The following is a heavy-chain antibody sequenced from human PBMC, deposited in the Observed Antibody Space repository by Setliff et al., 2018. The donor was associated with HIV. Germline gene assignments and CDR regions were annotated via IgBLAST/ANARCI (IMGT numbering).Heavy chain of an antibody. CDR3: VSQPESRWQIEY. CDR1: GYSISRGYF. CDR2: VSHSGNT. D-gene: IGHD3-10*01. V-gene: IGHV4-38-2*01. Sequence: SETLSLTCAVSGYSISRGYFWAWVRQPPGKGLEWIGSVSHSGNTDYNISLKSRVTISIDNSNNHFSLKLRSVTAADTAVYYCVSQPESRWQIEYWGQGTLVTVSS. J-gene: IGHJ4*02.